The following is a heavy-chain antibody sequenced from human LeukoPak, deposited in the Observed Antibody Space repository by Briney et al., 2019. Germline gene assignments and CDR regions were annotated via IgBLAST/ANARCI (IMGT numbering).Heavy chain of an antibody. CDR2: MNPNSGNT. J-gene: IGHJ4*02. CDR3: ARGLRITMVRGVPNLGY. D-gene: IGHD3-10*01. Sequence: ASVKVSCKASGYTFTSYDINWVRQATGQGLEWMGWMNPNSGNTGYAQKFQGRVTITRNTSISTAYMELSSLRSEDTAVYYCARGLRITMVRGVPNLGYWGQGTLVTVSS. CDR1: GYTFTSYD. V-gene: IGHV1-8*03.